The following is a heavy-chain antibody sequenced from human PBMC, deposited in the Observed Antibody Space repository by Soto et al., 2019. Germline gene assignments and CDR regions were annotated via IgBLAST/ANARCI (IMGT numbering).Heavy chain of an antibody. D-gene: IGHD6-6*01. Sequence: PSETLSLTCTVSGGSISSYYWSWIRQPAGKGLEWIGRIYTSGSTNYNPSLKSRVTISVDTSKNQFSLKLSSVTAADTAVYYCARDGGSSPAGYYYYYYGMDVWGQGTTVTVSS. CDR2: IYTSGST. CDR3: ARDGGSSPAGYYYYYYGMDV. J-gene: IGHJ6*02. CDR1: GGSISSYY. V-gene: IGHV4-4*07.